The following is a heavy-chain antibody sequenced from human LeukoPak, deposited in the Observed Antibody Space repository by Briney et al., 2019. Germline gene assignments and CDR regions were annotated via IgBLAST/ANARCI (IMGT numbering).Heavy chain of an antibody. CDR2: IYYSEST. D-gene: IGHD2-15*01. CDR3: ARDCSGGSCYLYGMDV. Sequence: PSETLSLTPTVPGGSISSYYWSWIRPPPGKGQEWIGYIYYSESTNYNPSLKSRVTISVDPSKNQFSLKLSSVAAADTGVCYCARDCSGGSCYLYGMDVWGQGTTVSVSS. J-gene: IGHJ6*01. V-gene: IGHV4-59*01. CDR1: GGSISSYY.